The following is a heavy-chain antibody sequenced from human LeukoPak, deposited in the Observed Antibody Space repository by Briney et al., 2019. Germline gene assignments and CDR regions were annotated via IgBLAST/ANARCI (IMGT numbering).Heavy chain of an antibody. Sequence: GGSLRLSCAASGFTFSSHWMDWVRQAPGKGLEWVSRLDTEGGAIYYADSVNGRFTISRDNAKNMLYLQMNSLRAEDTAVYFCARDFLGAGTFDYWGQGTLVTVSS. CDR1: GFTFSSHW. CDR2: LDTEGGAI. D-gene: IGHD3-16*01. CDR3: ARDFLGAGTFDY. V-gene: IGHV3-74*01. J-gene: IGHJ4*02.